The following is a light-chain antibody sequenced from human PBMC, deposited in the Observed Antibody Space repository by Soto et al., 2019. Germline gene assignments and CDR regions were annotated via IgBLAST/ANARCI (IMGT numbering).Light chain of an antibody. V-gene: IGKV3-15*01. J-gene: IGKJ1*01. CDR1: QSVASN. CDR2: GAS. Sequence: IVMTQSPGTLSVSPAERATLSCRASQSVASNLAWYRQKPGQAPRLLIYGASTRATGIPARFSGSGSGTDFTLTISRLEPGDFAVYYCQQYGDSPRSFGQGTKVDIK. CDR3: QQYGDSPRS.